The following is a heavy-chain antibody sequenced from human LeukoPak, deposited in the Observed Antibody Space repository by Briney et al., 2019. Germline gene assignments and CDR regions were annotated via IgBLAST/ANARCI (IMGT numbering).Heavy chain of an antibody. CDR2: IIPIFGTT. CDR1: GGTFSSYA. Sequence: SVKVSCKASGGTFSSYAISWVRQAPGQGLEWMGGIIPIFGTTNNAQKFQGRVTITTDESTSTAYMELSSLRSEDTAVYYCARCVVRTPQLELDAFDIWGQGTMVTVSS. V-gene: IGHV1-69*05. CDR3: ARCVVRTPQLELDAFDI. D-gene: IGHD1-1*01. J-gene: IGHJ3*02.